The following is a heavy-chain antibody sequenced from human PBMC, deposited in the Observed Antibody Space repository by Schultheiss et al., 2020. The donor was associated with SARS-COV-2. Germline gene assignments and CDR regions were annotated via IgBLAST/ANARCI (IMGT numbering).Heavy chain of an antibody. CDR2: IYTSGST. J-gene: IGHJ6*03. CDR3: ARRPSGSYYYYMDV. V-gene: IGHV4-4*07. CDR1: GGSISSYY. Sequence: SETLSLTCTVSGGSISSYYWSWIRQPAGKGLEWIGRIYTSGSTNYNPSLKSRVTISVDTSKNQFSLKLSSVTAADTAVYYCARRPSGSYYYYMDVWGKGTTVTVSS. D-gene: IGHD1-26*01.